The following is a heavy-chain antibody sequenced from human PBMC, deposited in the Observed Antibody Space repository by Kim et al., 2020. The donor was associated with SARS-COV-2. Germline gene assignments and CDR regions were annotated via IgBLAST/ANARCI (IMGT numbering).Heavy chain of an antibody. CDR2: ISSSGGST. CDR1: GFTFSSYA. D-gene: IGHD3-22*01. CDR3: ATHDSGGYYREFDY. J-gene: IGHJ4*02. V-gene: IGHV3-23*01. Sequence: GGSLRLSCAASGFTFSSYAMSWVRQAPGKGLEWVSGISSSGGSTYYADSVKGRFTISRDNSKNTLYLQMNSLRAEDTAVYYCATHDSGGYYREFDYWGQGTLVTVSS.